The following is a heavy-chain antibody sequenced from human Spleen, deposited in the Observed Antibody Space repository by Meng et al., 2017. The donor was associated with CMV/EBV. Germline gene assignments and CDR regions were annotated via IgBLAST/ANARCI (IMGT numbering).Heavy chain of an antibody. V-gene: IGHV4-61*01. CDR1: GGSSSSSSYY. J-gene: IGHJ4*02. D-gene: IGHD1-26*01. CDR2: AHYSGNT. Sequence: SETLSLTCNVSGGSSSSSSYYWGWIRQPPGKGLEWIGYAHYSGNTNHNPSLKSRVTISVDTSKKQFSLKLRSVTAADTAVYYCAREVIGDGSLAFDFWGQGTLVTVSS. CDR3: AREVIGDGSLAFDF.